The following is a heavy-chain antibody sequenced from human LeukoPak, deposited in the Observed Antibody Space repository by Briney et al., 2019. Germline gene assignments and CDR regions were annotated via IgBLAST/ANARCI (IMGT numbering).Heavy chain of an antibody. CDR3: AKGGGWLYYLDY. Sequence: GGSLRLSCAASGFTFCTFAMSWVRQAPGKGLQWVSAVSGSGRDTYYIDSVKGRFTISRDNSKNTLFLQVDSVRAEDTAVYYCAKGGGWLYYLDYWGQGALVTVSS. CDR1: GFTFCTFA. D-gene: IGHD4-23*01. J-gene: IGHJ4*02. V-gene: IGHV3-23*01. CDR2: VSGSGRDT.